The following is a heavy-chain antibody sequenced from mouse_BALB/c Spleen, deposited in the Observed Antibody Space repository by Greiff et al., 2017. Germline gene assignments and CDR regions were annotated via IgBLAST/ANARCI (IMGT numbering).Heavy chain of an antibody. J-gene: IGHJ1*01. D-gene: IGHD1-1*01. V-gene: IGHV2-9*02. CDR2: IWAGGST. CDR3: ARGCYGSSSGYFDV. CDR1: GFSLTSYG. Sequence: VKLMESGPGLVAPSQSLSITCTVSGFSLTSYGVHWVRQPPGKGLEWLGVIWAGGSTNYNSALMSRLSISKDNSKSQVFLKMNSLQTDDTAMYYCARGCYGSSSGYFDVWGAGTTVTVSS.